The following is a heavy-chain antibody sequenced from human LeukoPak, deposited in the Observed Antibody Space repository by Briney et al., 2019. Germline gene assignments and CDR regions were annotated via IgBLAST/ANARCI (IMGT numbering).Heavy chain of an antibody. CDR2: INNSGSN. D-gene: IGHD7-27*01. CDR3: ARAVLGRYYYYYYMHV. V-gene: IGHV4-34*01. Sequence: SETLSLTSAVYGGSFSGYYWSWIRQPRGKGLEWNGEINNSGSNNYNPSLKSRVIISVEKYKNQFSLKLSSVTAADTAVYYCARAVLGRYYYYYYMHVWGKGTTVTVSS. J-gene: IGHJ6*03. CDR1: GGSFSGYY.